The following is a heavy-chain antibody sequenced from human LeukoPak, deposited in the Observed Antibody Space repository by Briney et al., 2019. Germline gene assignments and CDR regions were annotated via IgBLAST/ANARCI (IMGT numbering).Heavy chain of an antibody. D-gene: IGHD4-23*01. CDR3: AHRRDSGGNLFDY. J-gene: IGHJ4*02. CDR2: IYWNDDK. V-gene: IGHV2-5*01. Sequence: SGPTLVKPTQTPTLTSSVSGFSPSTRGVGVGWIRQPPGKALEWLTLIYWNDDKRYSPSLKGRLTITKDTSKNQVVLTMTNMDPVYTSTYSCAHRRDSGGNLFDYWGQGTLVTVSS. CDR1: GFSPSTRGVG.